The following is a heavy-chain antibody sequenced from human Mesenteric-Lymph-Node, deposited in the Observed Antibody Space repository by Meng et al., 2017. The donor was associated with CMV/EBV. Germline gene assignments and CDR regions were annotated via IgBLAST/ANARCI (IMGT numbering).Heavy chain of an antibody. CDR1: GGPFSSYA. J-gene: IGHJ4*02. Sequence: SGGPFSSYAISWVRQAPGQELEWMGGIIPIFGTANYAQKFQGRVTITADESTSTAYMELSSLRSEDTAVYYCARGVRYSGYELFDYWGQGTLVTVSS. CDR2: IIPIFGTA. CDR3: ARGVRYSGYELFDY. D-gene: IGHD5-12*01. V-gene: IGHV1-69*01.